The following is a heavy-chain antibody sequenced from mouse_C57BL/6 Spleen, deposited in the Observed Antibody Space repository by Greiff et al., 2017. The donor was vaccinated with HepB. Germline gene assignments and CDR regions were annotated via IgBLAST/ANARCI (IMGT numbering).Heavy chain of an antibody. J-gene: IGHJ4*01. CDR3: ARGAQIYDGYYGAMDY. Sequence: VQLVESGAELVKPGASVKISCKASGYTFTDYYINWVKQRPGQGLEWIGWIFPGSGSTYYNEKFKGKATLTVDKSSSTAYMLLSSLTSEDSAVYFCARGAQIYDGYYGAMDYWGQGTSVTVSS. CDR1: GYTFTDYY. D-gene: IGHD2-3*01. V-gene: IGHV1-75*01. CDR2: IFPGSGST.